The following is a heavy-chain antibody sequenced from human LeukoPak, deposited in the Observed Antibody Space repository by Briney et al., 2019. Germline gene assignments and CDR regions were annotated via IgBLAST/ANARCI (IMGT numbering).Heavy chain of an antibody. J-gene: IGHJ6*03. CDR2: IIPIFGTA. CDR3: ARDKGVFGSGRFYYYYMDV. V-gene: IGHV1-69*06. D-gene: IGHD3-10*01. CDR1: GGTFSSYA. Sequence: GASVKVSCKASGGTFSSYAISWVRQAPGQGLEWMGGIIPIFGTANYAQKFQGRVTITADKSTSTAYVELSSLRSEDTAVYYCARDKGVFGSGRFYYYYMDVWGKGTTVTVSS.